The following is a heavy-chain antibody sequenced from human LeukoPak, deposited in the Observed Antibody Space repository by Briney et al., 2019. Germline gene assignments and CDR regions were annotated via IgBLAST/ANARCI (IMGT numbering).Heavy chain of an antibody. D-gene: IGHD6-13*01. CDR1: GGSFSGYY. J-gene: IGHJ6*03. CDR3: ARGARIAAAGRTYYYYYMDV. CDR2: INHSGST. Sequence: SETLSLTCAVYGGSFSGYYWSWIRQPPGKGLEWIGEINHSGSTNYNPSLKSRVTISVDTSKNQFSLKLSSVTAADTAVYYCARGARIAAAGRTYYYYYMDVWGKGTTVTVSS. V-gene: IGHV4-34*01.